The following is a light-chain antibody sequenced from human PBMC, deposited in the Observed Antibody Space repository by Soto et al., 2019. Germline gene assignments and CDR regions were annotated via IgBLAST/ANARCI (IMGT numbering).Light chain of an antibody. CDR2: GAS. Sequence: EIVLTQSPDTLSLSPGESATLSCRASQSVRSSFLAWYQQKPGQAPRLLIYGASSRATGIPDRFSGSGSGTDFTLTISRLEPEDSAVYYCQQYGNSPRGFGPGPKVDIK. V-gene: IGKV3-20*01. CDR1: QSVRSSF. CDR3: QQYGNSPRG. J-gene: IGKJ3*01.